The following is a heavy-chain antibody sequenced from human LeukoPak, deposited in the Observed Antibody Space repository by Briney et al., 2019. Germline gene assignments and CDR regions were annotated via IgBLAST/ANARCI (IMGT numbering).Heavy chain of an antibody. D-gene: IGHD5-12*01. V-gene: IGHV3-30*01. CDR1: GFTFSSYG. CDR2: ISYDRSNK. Sequence: GRSLRLSCAASGFTFSSYGLHWVRQAPGKGLEWVAGISYDRSNKYYADSVKGRFTISRDNSKNTVYLQMNSLRAEDTAVYYCARDLATLGMDVWGKGTTVTVSS. J-gene: IGHJ6*04. CDR3: ARDLATLGMDV.